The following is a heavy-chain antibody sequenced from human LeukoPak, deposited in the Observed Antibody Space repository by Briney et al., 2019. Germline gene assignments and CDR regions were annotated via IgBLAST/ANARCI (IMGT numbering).Heavy chain of an antibody. CDR1: GFTSSRYW. J-gene: IGHJ4*02. CDR2: IKNDGSER. V-gene: IGHV3-7*01. CDR3: ATDRGWRTSGYYLYYFEY. D-gene: IGHD3-3*01. Sequence: GGSLRLSCVGSGFTSSRYWLNWVRQAPGKGLEWVASIKNDGSERYYVDSVRGRYTISRDNTKNSLFLQMSSLRAEDTAVYYCATDRGWRTSGYYLYYFEYWGQGTLVTFSS.